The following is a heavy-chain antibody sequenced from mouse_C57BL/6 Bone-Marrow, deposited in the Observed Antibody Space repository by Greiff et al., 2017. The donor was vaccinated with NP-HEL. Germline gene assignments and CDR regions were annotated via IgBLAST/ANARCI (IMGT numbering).Heavy chain of an antibody. V-gene: IGHV1-4*01. D-gene: IGHD2-2*01. CDR3: ARGEIYYGYDGYYAMDY. CDR1: GYTFTSYT. CDR2: INPSSGYT. Sequence: QVQLKQSGAELARPGASVKMSCKASGYTFTSYTMHWVKQRPGQGLEWIGYINPSSGYTKYNQKFKDKDTLTADKSSSTAYMQLSSLTSEDSAVYYCARGEIYYGYDGYYAMDYWGQGTSVTVSS. J-gene: IGHJ4*01.